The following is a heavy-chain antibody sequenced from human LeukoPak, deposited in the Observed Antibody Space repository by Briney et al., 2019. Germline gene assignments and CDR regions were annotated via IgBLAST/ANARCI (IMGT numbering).Heavy chain of an antibody. CDR3: ARDQRGSIRGYYYDSSGYYYYYYMDV. V-gene: IGHV3-7*01. J-gene: IGHJ6*03. CDR1: GFTFSSYW. CDR2: IKQDGSEK. D-gene: IGHD3-22*01. Sequence: GGSLRLSCAASGFTFSSYWMSWVRQAPGKGLEWVANIKQDGSEKYYVDSVKGRFTISRDNAKNSLYLQMNSLRAEDTAVYYCARDQRGSIRGYYYDSSGYYYYYYMDVWGKGTTVTVSS.